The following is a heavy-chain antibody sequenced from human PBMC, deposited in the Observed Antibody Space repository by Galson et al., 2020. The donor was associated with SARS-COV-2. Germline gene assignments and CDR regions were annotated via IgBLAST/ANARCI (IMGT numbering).Heavy chain of an antibody. D-gene: IGHD3-10*01. Sequence: GESLKISCAASGFTFSDYYMSWIRQAPGKGLEWVSYISSSGSTIYYADSVKGRFTISRDNAKNSLYLQMNSLRAEDTAVYYCARDMKSYYGSGNGVVYYYYGMDVWGQGTTVTVSS. J-gene: IGHJ6*02. CDR1: GFTFSDYY. V-gene: IGHV3-11*01. CDR3: ARDMKSYYGSGNGVVYYYYGMDV. CDR2: ISSSGSTI.